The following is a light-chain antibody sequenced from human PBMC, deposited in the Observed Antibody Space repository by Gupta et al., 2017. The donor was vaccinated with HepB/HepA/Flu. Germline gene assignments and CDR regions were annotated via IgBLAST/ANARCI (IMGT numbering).Light chain of an antibody. CDR1: QSLVRTDGNTY. CDR3: MQYSHWPHT. V-gene: IGKV2-30*02. CDR2: RVS. J-gene: IGKJ2*01. Sequence: DVVMTQSPLCLPVTLGQPASISCSSSQSLVRTDGNTYLNWFHQGPGQSPRRLIYRVSNRDSGVPDRFSGSGSGTDFTLKISRVEAEDIGVYYCMQYSHWPHTFGQGTKLEIK.